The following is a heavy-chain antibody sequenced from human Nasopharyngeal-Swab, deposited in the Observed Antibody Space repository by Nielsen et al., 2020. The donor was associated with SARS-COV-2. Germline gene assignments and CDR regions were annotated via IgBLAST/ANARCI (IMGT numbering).Heavy chain of an antibody. CDR3: ARILRLELRTCGMDV. D-gene: IGHD1-7*01. CDR1: GYTFTSYG. J-gene: IGHJ6*02. CDR2: ISAYNGNT. Sequence: ASVKVSRKASGYTFTSYGISWVRQAPGQGLEWMGWISAYNGNTNYAQKLQGRVTMTTDTSTSTAYMELRSLRSDDTAVYYCARILRLELRTCGMDVWGQGTTVTVSS. V-gene: IGHV1-18*01.